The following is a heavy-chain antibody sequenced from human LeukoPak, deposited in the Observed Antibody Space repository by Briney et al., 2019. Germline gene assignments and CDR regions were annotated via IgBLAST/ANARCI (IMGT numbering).Heavy chain of an antibody. CDR3: AKEWPWEFFYYGMNV. Sequence: GGSLRLSCAASGFSFSNYGMHWVRQAPGKGLEWVAIISYDGSNTNYADSVKGPFTISRDNSKNMLYLQMNSLTAEDTAVYYCAKEWPWEFFYYGMNVWGQGTTVTVS. J-gene: IGHJ6*02. CDR1: GFSFSNYG. CDR2: ISYDGSNT. D-gene: IGHD1-26*01. V-gene: IGHV3-30*18.